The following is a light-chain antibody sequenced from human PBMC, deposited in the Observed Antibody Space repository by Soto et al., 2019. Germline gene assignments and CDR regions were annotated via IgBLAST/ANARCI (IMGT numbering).Light chain of an antibody. Sequence: EIVLTQSPGTMSLSPGERVTLSCRASQTVTRSYLAWYQQKPGQAPRLLIYGASIRATGIPDRFSGSGSGTDFTLTISRLEPEDFAVYYCQQRSSWYSFGQGTKLEIK. J-gene: IGKJ2*03. CDR2: GAS. V-gene: IGKV3D-20*02. CDR3: QQRSSWYS. CDR1: QTVTRSY.